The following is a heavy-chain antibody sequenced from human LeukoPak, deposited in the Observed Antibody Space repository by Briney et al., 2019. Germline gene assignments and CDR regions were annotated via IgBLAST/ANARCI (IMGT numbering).Heavy chain of an antibody. CDR2: ISWDSDSI. J-gene: IGHJ4*02. D-gene: IGHD3-22*01. Sequence: GGSLRLSCAASGFTFDDYTMHWVRHAPGKGLEWVSLISWDSDSIYYVDSVKGRFTTSRDNNKNSLYLQMNSLRTEDTALYYCVRARQISGDYYAPNYFDSWGQGTLVTVSS. CDR1: GFTFDDYT. CDR3: VRARQISGDYYAPNYFDS. V-gene: IGHV3-43*01.